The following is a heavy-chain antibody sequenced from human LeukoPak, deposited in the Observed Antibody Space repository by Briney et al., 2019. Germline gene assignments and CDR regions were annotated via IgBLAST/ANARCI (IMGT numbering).Heavy chain of an antibody. CDR1: GGTFSSYA. V-gene: IGHV1-69*13. CDR2: IIPIFGTA. CDR3: VAERGYSGRGVYFDY. Sequence: GASVKVSCKASGGTFSSYAISWVRQAPGQGLEWMGGIIPIFGTANYAQKFQGRVTITADESTSTAYMELSSLRSEDTAVYYCVAERGYSGRGVYFDYWGQGTTVTVSS. D-gene: IGHD5-12*01. J-gene: IGHJ4*03.